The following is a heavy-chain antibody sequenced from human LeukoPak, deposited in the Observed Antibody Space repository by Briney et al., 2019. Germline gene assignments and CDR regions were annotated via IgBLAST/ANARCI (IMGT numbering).Heavy chain of an antibody. V-gene: IGHV3-23*01. CDR1: GFAFSTYW. Sequence: GGSLRLSCAASGFAFSTYWMHWVRQAPGKGLKWVSAISGSGGSTYYADSVKGRFTISRDNSKNTLYLQMNSLRAEDTAVYYCAKDPKYSYGYYFDYWGQGTLVTVSS. CDR2: ISGSGGST. J-gene: IGHJ4*02. D-gene: IGHD5-18*01. CDR3: AKDPKYSYGYYFDY.